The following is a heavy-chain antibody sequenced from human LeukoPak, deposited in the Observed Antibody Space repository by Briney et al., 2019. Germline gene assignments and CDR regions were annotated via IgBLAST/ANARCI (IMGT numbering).Heavy chain of an antibody. V-gene: IGHV3-74*01. CDR3: AKSVSFLLDSG. Sequence: SGGSLRLSCAASGLTFSSHWMHWVRHAPGKGLVWVSRITNDGSSTTYADSVKGRFTISRDNAKNTLYLQMNSLRAEDTAVYYCAKSVSFLLDSGWGQGTTVTVSS. CDR1: GLTFSSHW. CDR2: ITNDGSST. D-gene: IGHD2-21*01. J-gene: IGHJ6*02.